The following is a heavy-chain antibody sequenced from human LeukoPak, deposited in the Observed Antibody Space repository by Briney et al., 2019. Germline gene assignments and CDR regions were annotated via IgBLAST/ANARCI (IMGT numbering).Heavy chain of an antibody. V-gene: IGHV1-69*05. CDR3: ARDPLGVAGINYFDY. D-gene: IGHD6-19*01. Sequence: ASVKVSCKASGGTFSSYAISWVRQAPGQGLEWMGRIIPIFGTANYAQKLQGRVTITTDESTSTAYMELSSLRSEDTAVYYCARDPLGVAGINYFDYWGQGTLVTVSS. CDR1: GGTFSSYA. J-gene: IGHJ4*02. CDR2: IIPIFGTA.